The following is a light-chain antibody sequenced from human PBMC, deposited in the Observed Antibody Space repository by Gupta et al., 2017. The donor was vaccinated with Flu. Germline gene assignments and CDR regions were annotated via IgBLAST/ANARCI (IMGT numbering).Light chain of an antibody. CDR3: HVWVGRNGQCV. Sequence: GKPAWVSTGGNDWRPNMGHWYQQNPGRPPGYDTKEDSDRPSGVPDRFSGSNPANTDALTIPRAEAEDEDDYYCHVWVGRNGQCVFGGGTKLTVL. CDR2: EDS. CDR1: DWRPNM. J-gene: IGLJ3*02. V-gene: IGLV3-21*01.